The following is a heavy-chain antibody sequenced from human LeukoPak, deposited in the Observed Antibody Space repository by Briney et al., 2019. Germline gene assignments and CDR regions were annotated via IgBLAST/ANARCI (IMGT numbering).Heavy chain of an antibody. CDR3: AGDFRGGYDFWSGYYTPYYFDY. D-gene: IGHD3-3*01. CDR1: GGSISSNSYY. V-gene: IGHV4-39*07. J-gene: IGHJ4*02. Sequence: SETLSLTCTVSGGSISSNSYYWGWIRQPPGKGLEWIGSIHYSGSTYYNASLKSRVTISVNTSKNQFSLKLSSATAADTAVYYCAGDFRGGYDFWSGYYTPYYFDYWGQGTLVTVSS. CDR2: IHYSGST.